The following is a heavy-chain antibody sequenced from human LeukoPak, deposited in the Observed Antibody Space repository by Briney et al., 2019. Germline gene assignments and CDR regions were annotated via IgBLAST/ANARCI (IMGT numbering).Heavy chain of an antibody. CDR1: GFTFSDYY. Sequence: PGGSLRLSCAASGFTFSDYYMSWIRQAPGKGLEWVSYISSSGSTIYYADSAKGRFTISRDNAKNSLYLQMNSLRAEDTAVYYCAAPPGYCSGGSCYFTWEYWGQGTLVTVSS. CDR3: AAPPGYCSGGSCYFTWEY. J-gene: IGHJ4*02. V-gene: IGHV3-11*01. D-gene: IGHD2-15*01. CDR2: ISSSGSTI.